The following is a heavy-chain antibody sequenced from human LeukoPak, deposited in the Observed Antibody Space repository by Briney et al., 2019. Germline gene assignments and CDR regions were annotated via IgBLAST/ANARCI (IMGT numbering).Heavy chain of an antibody. CDR1: GFTFGAYR. V-gene: IGHV3-49*04. D-gene: IGHD3-22*01. Sequence: PGGSLRLSCTASGFTFGAYRMSWVRQAPGEGLEWVGFIRKKAYGGTTEYAASVKGRFTISRDDSKSIAYLQMNSLKTEDTAVYYCARDDSPDAYWGQGTLVTVSS. CDR3: ARDDSPDAY. CDR2: IRKKAYGGTT. J-gene: IGHJ4*02.